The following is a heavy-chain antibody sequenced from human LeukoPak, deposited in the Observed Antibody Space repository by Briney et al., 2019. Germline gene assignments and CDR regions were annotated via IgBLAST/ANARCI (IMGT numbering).Heavy chain of an antibody. CDR1: GYTFTDYY. CDR3: RMVTAGDP. Sequence: ASVKVSCKTSGYTFTDYYMHWVRQAPGQGLEWMGRINLRSGGTNYAQKFQGRVTVTRDTSISSAYMELSRLRSDDTAVYYCRMVTAGDPWGQGTLVTVSS. CDR2: INLRSGGT. J-gene: IGHJ5*02. D-gene: IGHD4-23*01. V-gene: IGHV1-2*06.